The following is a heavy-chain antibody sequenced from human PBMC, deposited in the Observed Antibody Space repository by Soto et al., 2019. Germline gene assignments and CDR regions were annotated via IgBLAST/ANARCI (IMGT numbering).Heavy chain of an antibody. V-gene: IGHV1-18*01. CDR2: ISAHNGNT. D-gene: IGHD1-26*01. J-gene: IGHJ4*02. Sequence: QVHLVQSGAEVKKPGASVKVSCQGSGYAFTTYGITWVRQAPGQGLEWMGWISAHNGNTNYAQKLQGRVTVTRDTSTTTPYMELRSLRDDDTPVYYCASGRYGDYWGQGALVTVSS. CDR3: ASGRYGDY. CDR1: GYAFTTYG.